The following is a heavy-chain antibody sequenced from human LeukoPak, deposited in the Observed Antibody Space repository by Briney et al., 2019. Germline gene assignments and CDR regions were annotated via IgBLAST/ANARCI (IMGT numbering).Heavy chain of an antibody. CDR3: ARDGSGGA. D-gene: IGHD3-10*01. Sequence: SETLSLTCTVSGGSISSYYWSWIRQPPGKGLEWIGYIYYSGSTNYNPSLKSRVTMSVDTSKNQFSLKLTSVTAADAAVYSCARDGSGGAWGQGTLVTVSS. CDR2: IYYSGST. J-gene: IGHJ4*02. V-gene: IGHV4-59*12. CDR1: GGSISSYY.